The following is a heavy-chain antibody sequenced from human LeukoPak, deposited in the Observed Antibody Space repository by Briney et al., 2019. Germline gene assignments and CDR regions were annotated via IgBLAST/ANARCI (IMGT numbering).Heavy chain of an antibody. CDR3: ARDNRYTGNYLDVFDI. D-gene: IGHD3-16*02. V-gene: IGHV3-33*01. CDR1: GFIFSAYG. Sequence: PGGSLRLYCAASGFIFSAYGMHRVRQAPGKGLEWPAVIWYDGISKYYADSVKGRFTISRDNSKNTLYMQMNNLRVEDTAVYFCARDNRYTGNYLDVFDIWGQGTLVTVS. CDR2: IWYDGISK. J-gene: IGHJ3*02.